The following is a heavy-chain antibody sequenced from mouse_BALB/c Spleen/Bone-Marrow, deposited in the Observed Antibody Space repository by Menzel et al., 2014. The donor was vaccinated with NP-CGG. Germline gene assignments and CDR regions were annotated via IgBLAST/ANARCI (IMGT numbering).Heavy chain of an antibody. CDR1: GYSFTSYY. V-gene: IGHV1-28*01. CDR3: ARRVITTGPGFAY. J-gene: IGHJ3*01. D-gene: IGHD2-4*01. Sequence: EVQLVESGPELMKPGASVKISCKASGYSFTSYYIHWVKQNHGKSLEWIGYIDPFNGVTIYNQKFKGKATLTADKSSSTAYMHLSSLTSEDSAVYHCARRVITTGPGFAYWGQGTLVTVSA. CDR2: IDPFNGVT.